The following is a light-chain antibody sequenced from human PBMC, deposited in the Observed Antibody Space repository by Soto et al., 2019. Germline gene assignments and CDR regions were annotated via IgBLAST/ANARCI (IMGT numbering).Light chain of an antibody. Sequence: QSALTQPASVSGSPGQSITISCTGTSSDVGGYNYVSWFQQYPGKAPKLMIYDVSTRPSGVSNRFSGSKSGNTASLTISGLQAEDEADYYCSPYTTTDTYVFGTGTKVTVL. CDR3: SPYTTTDTYV. J-gene: IGLJ1*01. CDR1: SSDVGGYNY. CDR2: DVS. V-gene: IGLV2-14*01.